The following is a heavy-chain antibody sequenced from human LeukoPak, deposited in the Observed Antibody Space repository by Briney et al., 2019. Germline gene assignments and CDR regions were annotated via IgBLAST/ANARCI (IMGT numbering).Heavy chain of an antibody. CDR1: GVSITSYY. Sequence: PSQTLSLTCTVSGVSITSYYRSWIRQPPRKGLEWIWRISTTGSTNYNASLKSRDSMLVDTSKNQFSLKLSSVTAADTAVFYCARENSGSYRELDYWGQGTLVTVSS. CDR3: ARENSGSYRELDY. V-gene: IGHV4-4*07. D-gene: IGHD1-26*01. J-gene: IGHJ4*02. CDR2: ISTTGST.